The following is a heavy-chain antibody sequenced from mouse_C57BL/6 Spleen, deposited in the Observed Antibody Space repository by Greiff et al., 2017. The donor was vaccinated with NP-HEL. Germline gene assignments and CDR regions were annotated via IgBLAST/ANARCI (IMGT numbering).Heavy chain of an antibody. J-gene: IGHJ4*01. CDR2: IDPSDSYT. CDR3: ARPHYGSSYDYAMDY. Sequence: QVHVKQPGAELVMPGASVKLSCKASGYTFTSYWMHWVKQRPGQGLEWIGEIDPSDSYTNYNQKFKGKSTLTVDKSSSTAYMQLSSLTSEDSAVYYCARPHYGSSYDYAMDYWGQGTSVTVSS. V-gene: IGHV1-69*01. CDR1: GYTFTSYW. D-gene: IGHD1-1*01.